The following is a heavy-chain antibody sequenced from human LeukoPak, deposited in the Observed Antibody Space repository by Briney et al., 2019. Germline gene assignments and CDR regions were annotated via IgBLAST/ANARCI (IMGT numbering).Heavy chain of an antibody. CDR1: GGSINNGDNY. D-gene: IGHD6-25*01. J-gene: IGHJ4*02. CDR3: ARIQGNGYYGWDYFDF. CDR2: IYYRGTA. V-gene: IGHV4-30-4*01. Sequence: SQTLSHTCTVSGGSINNGDNYWSWIRPPPGKGLEWIGFIYYRGTAYYDASLKSRVSISIDTSKNQFSLTLSSVTAADTAVYYCARIQGNGYYGWDYFDFWGQGTLVTVSS.